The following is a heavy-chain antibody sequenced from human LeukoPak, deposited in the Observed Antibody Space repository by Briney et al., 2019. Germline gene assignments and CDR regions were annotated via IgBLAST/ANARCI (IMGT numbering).Heavy chain of an antibody. Sequence: PGGSLRLSCAASGFTFSLYGMHWVRQTPGKGLEWVALIWYDGSDKYYADSVKGRFTISRDSSMNTLYLQMNSLRAEDTAVYYCAKEGGYCSGGSCYYFDYWGQGTLVTVSS. CDR3: AKEGGYCSGGSCYYFDY. CDR1: GFTFSLYG. CDR2: IWYDGSDK. V-gene: IGHV3-33*06. J-gene: IGHJ4*02. D-gene: IGHD2-15*01.